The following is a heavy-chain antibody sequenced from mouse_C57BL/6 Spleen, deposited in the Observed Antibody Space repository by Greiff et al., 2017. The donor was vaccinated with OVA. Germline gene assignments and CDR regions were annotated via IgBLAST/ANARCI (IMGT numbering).Heavy chain of an antibody. V-gene: IGHV5-12*01. CDR3: ARQIDGAMDY. Sequence: EVKLVESGGGLVQPGGSLKLSCAASGFTFSDYYMYWVRQTPEKRLEWVAYISNGGGSTYYPDTVKGRFTISRDNAKNTLYLQMSRLKSEDTAMYYCARQIDGAMDYWGQGTSVTVSS. J-gene: IGHJ4*01. CDR2: ISNGGGST. D-gene: IGHD2-3*01. CDR1: GFTFSDYY.